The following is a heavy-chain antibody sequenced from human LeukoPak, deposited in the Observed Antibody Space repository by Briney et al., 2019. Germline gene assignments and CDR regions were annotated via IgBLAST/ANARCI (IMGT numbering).Heavy chain of an antibody. Sequence: GGSLRLSCVASGYSFTTYDMNCVRQSPGKGLEWVSHISESSNTIHYADSVKGRFTISRDNARRSLYLQMNSLRAEDTGVYYCARACGGASCYDTPDFDCWGQGTLVTVAS. CDR3: ARACGGASCYDTPDFDC. D-gene: IGHD2-2*01. J-gene: IGHJ4*02. CDR2: ISESSNTI. CDR1: GYSFTTYD. V-gene: IGHV3-48*01.